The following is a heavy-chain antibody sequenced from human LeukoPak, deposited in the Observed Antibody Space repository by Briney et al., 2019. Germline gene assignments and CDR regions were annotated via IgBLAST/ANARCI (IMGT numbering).Heavy chain of an antibody. CDR2: INGSGDKT. V-gene: IGHV3-23*01. CDR1: GFTLSNYA. J-gene: IGHJ4*02. Sequence: LTGGSLRLSCAASGFTLSNYAMNWVRQAPGKGLEWVSSINGSGDKTYYADSVKGRFTISRDNSKNTLYLQMNSLRAEDTAVYYCAKPARTDYADYWGQGTLVTVSS. CDR3: AKPARTDYADY. D-gene: IGHD1-14*01.